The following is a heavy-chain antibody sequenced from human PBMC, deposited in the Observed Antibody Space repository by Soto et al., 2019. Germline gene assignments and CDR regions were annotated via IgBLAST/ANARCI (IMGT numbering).Heavy chain of an antibody. CDR3: AKDVRPDGRWDVDY. V-gene: IGHV4-28*03. D-gene: IGHD1-26*01. J-gene: IGHJ4*02. CDR2: IYCTGKT. CDR1: GYSISSSNW. Sequence: SETLSLTCAVSGYSISSSNWWGWIRQPPGKGLEWIGYIYCTGKTNYNPSLKSRLTISVDTSKNQFSLKLSSVTAADTAVYYCAKDVRPDGRWDVDYWGQGTLVTVSS.